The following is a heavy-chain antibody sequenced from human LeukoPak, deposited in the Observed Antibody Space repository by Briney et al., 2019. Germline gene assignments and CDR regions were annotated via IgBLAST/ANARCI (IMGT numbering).Heavy chain of an antibody. Sequence: ASVKVSCKASGGTFSSYAISWVRQAPGQGLEWMGRIIPILGIANYAQKFQGRVTITADKSTSTAYVELSSLRSEDTAVYYCARDLFGSSGYYADYWGQGTLVTVSS. CDR1: GGTFSSYA. D-gene: IGHD3-22*01. V-gene: IGHV1-69*04. CDR3: ARDLFGSSGYYADY. CDR2: IIPILGIA. J-gene: IGHJ4*02.